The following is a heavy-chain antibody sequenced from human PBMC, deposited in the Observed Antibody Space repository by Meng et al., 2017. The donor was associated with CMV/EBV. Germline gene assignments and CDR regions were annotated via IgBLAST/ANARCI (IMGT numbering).Heavy chain of an antibody. V-gene: IGHV3-48*04. CDR1: GFTFSSYS. D-gene: IGHD3-16*01. J-gene: IGHJ4*02. CDR2: ISSSSSTI. Sequence: GESLKISCAASGFTFSSYSMNWVRQAPGKGLEWVSYISSSSSTIYYADSVKGRFTISRDNAKNSLYLQMNSLRAEDTAAYYCAGDWGGTSFKHLPHNDYWGQGTLVTVSS. CDR3: AGDWGGTSFKHLPHNDY.